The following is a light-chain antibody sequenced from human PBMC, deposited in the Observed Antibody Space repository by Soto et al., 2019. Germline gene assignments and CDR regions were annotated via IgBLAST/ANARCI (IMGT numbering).Light chain of an antibody. CDR1: QSIRSY. Sequence: EIVLAQSPGTLSLSPGERVTLSCRASQSIRSYLAWYQQKPGQAPRLLIYDASNRATGIPARFSGSGSGTDFTLTISRLEPEDFAVYYCQHYVTSLTTFGQGTKVDIK. J-gene: IGKJ1*01. CDR2: DAS. V-gene: IGKV3-20*01. CDR3: QHYVTSLTT.